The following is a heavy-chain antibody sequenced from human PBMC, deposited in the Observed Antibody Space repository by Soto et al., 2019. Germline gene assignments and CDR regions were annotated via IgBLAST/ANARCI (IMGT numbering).Heavy chain of an antibody. CDR3: ARGGYSSSFRFDY. CDR2: IFPFIGST. D-gene: IGHD6-19*01. V-gene: IGHV1-69*01. J-gene: IGHJ4*02. CDR1: GDTFNTYE. Sequence: EQLLQSGAGVKKPGSSVRVSCKTSGDTFNTYEINWVRQAPGQGLEWMGGIFPFIGSTNYAHKFQGRLTISADASTNTAYLDLSSLTSEDTAVYYCARGGYSSSFRFDYWGQGTLVTVSA.